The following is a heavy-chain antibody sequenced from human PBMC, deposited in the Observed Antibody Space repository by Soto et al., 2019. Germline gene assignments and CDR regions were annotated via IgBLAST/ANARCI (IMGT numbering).Heavy chain of an antibody. J-gene: IGHJ4*02. V-gene: IGHV3-23*01. CDR3: AKRTIFGVSRLFDY. CDR1: GFTFNSFA. CDR2: ISGGGDTT. D-gene: IGHD3-3*01. Sequence: EVQLLESGGGLVQPGGSLRLSCAASGFTFNSFAMSWVRQAPVKGLEWVAAISGGGDTTYYADSVKGRFTISRDNSKNTLYLQMNSLTAEDTAVYYCAKRTIFGVSRLFDYWGQGTLVTVSS.